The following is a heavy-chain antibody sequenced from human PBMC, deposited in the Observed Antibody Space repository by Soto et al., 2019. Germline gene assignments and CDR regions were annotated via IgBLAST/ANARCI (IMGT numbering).Heavy chain of an antibody. Sequence: SETLSLTCAVYGGSFSGYYWTWIRQPPGTGLEWIGEINHSGSTNYNPSLKSRVTISVDTSKNQFSLKLTSVTAADTAVYYCARDKITGLFDYWGQGTLFTFS. CDR1: GGSFSGYY. CDR2: INHSGST. D-gene: IGHD2-8*02. V-gene: IGHV4-34*01. J-gene: IGHJ4*02. CDR3: ARDKITGLFDY.